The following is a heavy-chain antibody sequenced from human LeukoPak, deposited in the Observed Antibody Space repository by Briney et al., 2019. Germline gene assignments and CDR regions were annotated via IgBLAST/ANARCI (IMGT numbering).Heavy chain of an antibody. CDR2: IRSSSET. D-gene: IGHD3-22*01. V-gene: IGHV3-48*01. CDR3: ARSYYFDSSGFYDY. Sequence: GGSLRLSCAASGFIFSQYSMNWVRQAPGKGLEWVSHIRSSSETFYADSVKGRFTISRDNSKNTLYLQMNNLRAEDTAVYYCARSYYFDSSGFYDYWGQGNLVTVSS. J-gene: IGHJ4*02. CDR1: GFIFSQYS.